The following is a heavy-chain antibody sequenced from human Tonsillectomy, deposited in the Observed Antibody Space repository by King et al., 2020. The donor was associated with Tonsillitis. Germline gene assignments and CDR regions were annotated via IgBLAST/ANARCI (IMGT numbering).Heavy chain of an antibody. CDR2: IRFDGSHK. CDR1: GFTFSIYG. D-gene: IGHD5-18*01. J-gene: IGHJ4*02. CDR3: VTSGTAYTYGLDGFDY. V-gene: IGHV3-30*02. Sequence: QLVESGGGVVQPGESLRLSCSTSGFTFSIYGMHWVRQSPGKGLEWVTFIRFDGSHKYYADSVKGRFTISRDNSKNTLYMQMNSLRPEDTAMSYCVTSGTAYTYGLDGFDYWGQGTLVTVSS.